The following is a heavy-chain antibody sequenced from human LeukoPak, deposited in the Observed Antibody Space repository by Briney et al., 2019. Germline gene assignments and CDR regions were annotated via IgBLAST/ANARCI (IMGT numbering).Heavy chain of an antibody. Sequence: GGPLRLSCAASGFTFSSYWMSWVRQAPGKGLEWVAIIKKDGSEKYYVDFVKGRLTISRDNAKTSLYLQMNSLRAEDTAVYYCARHLSGVTGYTYGRGIDYWGQGTLVTVSS. CDR3: ARHLSGVTGYTYGRGIDY. V-gene: IGHV3-7*01. J-gene: IGHJ4*02. CDR1: GFTFSSYW. CDR2: IKKDGSEK. D-gene: IGHD5-18*01.